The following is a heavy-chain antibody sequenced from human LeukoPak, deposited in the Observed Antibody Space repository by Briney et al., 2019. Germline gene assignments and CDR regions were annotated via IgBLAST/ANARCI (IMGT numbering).Heavy chain of an antibody. CDR3: ASYMTTVTTQGWFDP. V-gene: IGHV4-59*01. J-gene: IGHJ5*02. D-gene: IGHD4-17*01. CDR1: GGSISSYY. CDR2: IYYSGST. Sequence: PSETLSLTCTVSGGSISSYYWSWIRQPPGKGLEWIGYIYYSGSTNYNPSLKSRATISVDTSKNQFSLKLSSVTAADTAVYYCASYMTTVTTQGWFDPWGQGTLVTVSS.